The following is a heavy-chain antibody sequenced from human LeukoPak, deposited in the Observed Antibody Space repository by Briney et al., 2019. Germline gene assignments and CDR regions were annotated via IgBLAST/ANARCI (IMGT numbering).Heavy chain of an antibody. CDR1: GGSIRSSYYY. D-gene: IGHD3-9*01. CDR2: IYDSGST. V-gene: IGHV4-39*07. CDR3: ARGPYYDILTGYLGYYYYGMDV. J-gene: IGHJ6*02. Sequence: SETLSLTCTVSGGSIRSSYYYWGWIRQPPGKGLEWIGSIYDSGSTYYNPPLKSRVTISVDTSKNQFSLKLSSVTAADTAVYYCARGPYYDILTGYLGYYYYGMDVWGQGTTVTVSS.